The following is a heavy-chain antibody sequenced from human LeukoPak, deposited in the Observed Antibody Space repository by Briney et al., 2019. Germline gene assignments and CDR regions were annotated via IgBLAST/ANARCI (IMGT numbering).Heavy chain of an antibody. CDR3: AKESITMVRGVIINHNYFDY. CDR1: GFTFDDHA. Sequence: GRSLRLSCAASGFTFDDHAMHWVRQAPGKGLEWVSGISWNSGSIGYADSVKGRFTIPRDNAKNSLYLQMNSLRAEDTALYYCAKESITMVRGVIINHNYFDYWGQGTLVTVSS. CDR2: ISWNSGSI. V-gene: IGHV3-9*01. J-gene: IGHJ4*02. D-gene: IGHD3-10*01.